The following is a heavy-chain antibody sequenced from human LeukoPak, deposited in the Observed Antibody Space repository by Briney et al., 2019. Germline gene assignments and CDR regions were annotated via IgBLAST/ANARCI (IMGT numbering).Heavy chain of an antibody. Sequence: GGSLRLSCAASGFTFSSYAVSWVRQAPGKGLEWVSAISGSGGSTYYADSVKGRFTISRDNSKNTLYLQMNSLRAEDTAVYYCAKALLWFGELLPDDAFDIWGQGTMVTVSS. CDR3: AKALLWFGELLPDDAFDI. CDR1: GFTFSSYA. CDR2: ISGSGGST. J-gene: IGHJ3*02. D-gene: IGHD3-10*01. V-gene: IGHV3-23*01.